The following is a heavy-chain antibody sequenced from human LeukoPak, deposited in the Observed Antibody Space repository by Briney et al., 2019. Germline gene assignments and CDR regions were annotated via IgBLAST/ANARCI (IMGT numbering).Heavy chain of an antibody. CDR1: GYSFTSYW. Sequence: PGESLKISCQGSGYSFTSYWIGWVRQLPGKGLEWMGIIYPGDSDTRYSPSFQGQVTISADKSISTAYLQWSSLKASDTAMYYCATHSSSWYEEIYYYYYMDVWGKGTTVTVSS. V-gene: IGHV5-51*01. CDR3: ATHSSSWYEEIYYYYYMDV. D-gene: IGHD6-13*01. CDR2: IYPGDSDT. J-gene: IGHJ6*03.